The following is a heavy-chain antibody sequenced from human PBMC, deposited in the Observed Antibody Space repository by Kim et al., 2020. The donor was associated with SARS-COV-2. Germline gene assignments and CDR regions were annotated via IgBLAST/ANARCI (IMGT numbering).Heavy chain of an antibody. CDR2: IYYSGST. Sequence: SETLSLTCTVSGGSVSSGSYYWSWIRQPPGKGLEWIGYIYYSGSTNYNPSLKSRVTISVDTSKNQFSLKLSSVTAADTAVYYCARAEIYGDYDFDYWGQGTLVTVSS. CDR1: GGSVSSGSYY. J-gene: IGHJ4*02. D-gene: IGHD4-17*01. V-gene: IGHV4-61*01. CDR3: ARAEIYGDYDFDY.